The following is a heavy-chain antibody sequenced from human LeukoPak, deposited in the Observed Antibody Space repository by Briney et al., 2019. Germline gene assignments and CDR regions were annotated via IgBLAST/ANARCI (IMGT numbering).Heavy chain of an antibody. Sequence: GGSLRLSCAASGFTFSSYSMNWVRQAPGKGLEWVSSISSSSSYIYYADSVKGRFTISRDNAKNSLYLQMNSLRAEDTAVYYCATTHPDYSSSWPGHGAFDIWGQGTMVTVSS. D-gene: IGHD6-13*01. J-gene: IGHJ3*02. CDR3: ATTHPDYSSSWPGHGAFDI. CDR1: GFTFSSYS. CDR2: ISSSSSYI. V-gene: IGHV3-21*04.